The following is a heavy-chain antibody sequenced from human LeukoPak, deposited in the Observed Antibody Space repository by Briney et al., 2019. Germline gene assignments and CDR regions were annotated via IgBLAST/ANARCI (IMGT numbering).Heavy chain of an antibody. Sequence: PGGSLRLSCAASGFTVSSNYMTWVCQAPGQGMDWDSVIYSGGSTYYADSVKGRFTISRDNSKNTLYLQMNSLRAEDTAVYYCASTDSGYSSGWYDYWGQGTLVTVSS. V-gene: IGHV3-66*01. CDR2: IYSGGST. CDR3: ASTDSGYSSGWYDY. J-gene: IGHJ4*02. D-gene: IGHD6-19*01. CDR1: GFTVSSNY.